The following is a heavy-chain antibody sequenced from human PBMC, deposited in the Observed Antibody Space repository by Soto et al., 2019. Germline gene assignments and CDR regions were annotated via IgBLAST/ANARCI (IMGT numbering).Heavy chain of an antibody. V-gene: IGHV2-5*02. J-gene: IGHJ4*02. D-gene: IGHD3-16*01. Sequence: QITLKDSGPSLVNPTETLTLTCTFSGFSLSSSGVGFAWIRQPPGKPLEWRALIYWDDDKYTSPSLKSRLTIYKDTSKNQVGLLMTNMDPVDTATYCWVHLRTGGRFDSWGQGTLVTVSS. CDR3: VHLRTGGRFDS. CDR1: GFSLSSSGVG. CDR2: IYWDDDK.